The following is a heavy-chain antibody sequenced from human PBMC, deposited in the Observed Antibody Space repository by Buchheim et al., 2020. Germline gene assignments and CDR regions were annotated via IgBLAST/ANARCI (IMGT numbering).Heavy chain of an antibody. CDR2: IYYSGST. CDR3: ARDRRSYYYDSSGYYYGAPFDY. D-gene: IGHD3-22*01. J-gene: IGHJ4*02. CDR1: GGSISSSSYY. V-gene: IGHV4-39*07. Sequence: QLQLQESGPGLVKPSETLSLTCTVSGGSISSSSYYWGWIRQPPGKGLEWIGSIYYSGSTYYNPSLKSRVTISVDPSKNQFSLKLSSVTAADTAVYYCARDRRSYYYDSSGYYYGAPFDYWGQGTL.